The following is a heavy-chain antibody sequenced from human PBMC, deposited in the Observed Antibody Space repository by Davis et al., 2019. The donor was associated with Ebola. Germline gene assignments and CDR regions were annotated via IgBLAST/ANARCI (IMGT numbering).Heavy chain of an antibody. CDR1: GDSIITNHW. D-gene: IGHD6-19*01. V-gene: IGHV4-4*02. J-gene: IGHJ4*02. Sequence: SETLSLTCDVSGDSIITNHWRSWVRQPSGKGLEWIGDTSHTGSTNYNPSIKNRLTLAVDKSTNQTSLRLNSVTAADTAVYYCTRGRGSVAVAGTFDYWGRGTLVTVSS. CDR2: TSHTGST. CDR3: TRGRGSVAVAGTFDY.